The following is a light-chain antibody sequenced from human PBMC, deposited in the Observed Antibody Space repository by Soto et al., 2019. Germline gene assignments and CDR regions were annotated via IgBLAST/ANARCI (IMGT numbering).Light chain of an antibody. V-gene: IGLV2-14*01. Sequence: QSALTQPASVSGSPGQSITISCTGTSSDVGGYSYVSWYQQLPGKAPKLMIYDVSDRPSGVSNRFSGSKSGNTASLTISGLQAEDESEYYCSSYTSRSLYVFGTGTKLTVL. J-gene: IGLJ1*01. CDR2: DVS. CDR3: SSYTSRSLYV. CDR1: SSDVGGYSY.